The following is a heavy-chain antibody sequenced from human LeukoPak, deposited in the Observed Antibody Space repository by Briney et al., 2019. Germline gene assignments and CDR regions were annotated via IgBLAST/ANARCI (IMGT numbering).Heavy chain of an antibody. V-gene: IGHV3-43*01. D-gene: IGHD3-10*01. CDR2: ISWDGGST. CDR3: AKDKVRGVRIMTNYYYYYGIDV. J-gene: IGHJ6*02. Sequence: GGSLRLSCAASGFTFDDYTMHWVRQAPGKGLEWVSLISWDGGSTYYADSVKGRFTISRDNSKNSLYLQMNSLRTEDTALYYCAKDKVRGVRIMTNYYYYYGIDVWGQGTTVTVSS. CDR1: GFTFDDYT.